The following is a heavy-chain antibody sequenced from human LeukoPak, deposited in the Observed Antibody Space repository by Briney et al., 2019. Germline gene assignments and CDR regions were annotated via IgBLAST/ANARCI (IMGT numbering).Heavy chain of an antibody. CDR2: IIPILGIA. CDR3: ARDLLAGSYWFDY. CDR1: GGTFSSYA. Sequence: ASVKVSCKASGGTFSSYAISWVRQAPGQGLEWMGRIIPILGIANYAQKFQGRVTITAGKSTSTAYMELSSLRSEDTAVYYCARDLLAGSYWFDYWGQGTLVTVSS. V-gene: IGHV1-69*04. J-gene: IGHJ4*02. D-gene: IGHD1-26*01.